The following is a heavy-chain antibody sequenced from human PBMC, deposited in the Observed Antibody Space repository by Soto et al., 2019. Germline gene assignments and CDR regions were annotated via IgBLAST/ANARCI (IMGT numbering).Heavy chain of an antibody. CDR1: GYRFTTYW. J-gene: IGHJ4*02. V-gene: IGHV5-51*01. CDR2: IYPGDSDS. D-gene: IGHD3-9*01. Sequence: GESLKISCNGSGYRFTTYWIAWVRQMPGTGLEWMGIIYPGDSDSRYSPSFQGQVTFSADKSISTAYLQWSSLKASDTAIYYCARQSTGYASFDSWGQGTLVTVSS. CDR3: ARQSTGYASFDS.